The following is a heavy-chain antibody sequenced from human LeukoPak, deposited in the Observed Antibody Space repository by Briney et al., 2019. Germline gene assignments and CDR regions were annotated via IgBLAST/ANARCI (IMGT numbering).Heavy chain of an antibody. CDR1: GYAFTSYY. CDR3: ARDLVRGVIIGPQYYFDY. Sequence: ASVKVSCKASGYAFTSYYMHWVRQAPGQGLEWMGIINPSGGSTSYAQKFQGRVTMTRDTSTSTVYMELSSLRSEDTAVYYCARDLVRGVIIGPQYYFDYWGQGTLVTVSS. D-gene: IGHD3-10*01. V-gene: IGHV1-46*01. J-gene: IGHJ4*02. CDR2: INPSGGST.